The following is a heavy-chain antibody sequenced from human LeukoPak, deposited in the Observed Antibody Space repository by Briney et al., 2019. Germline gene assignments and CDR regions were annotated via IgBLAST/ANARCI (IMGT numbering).Heavy chain of an antibody. J-gene: IGHJ6*02. CDR2: IIPIFGTA. CDR3: ARDRGAGIVVVVAATLLPDYYYGMDV. D-gene: IGHD2-15*01. CDR1: GGTFSSYA. V-gene: IGHV1-69*05. Sequence: SVKVSCKASGGTFSSYAISWVRQAPGQGLEWMGGIIPIFGTANYAQKFQGRVTITTDESTSTAYMELSSLRSEDTAVYYCARDRGAGIVVVVAATLLPDYYYGMDVWGQGTTVTVSS.